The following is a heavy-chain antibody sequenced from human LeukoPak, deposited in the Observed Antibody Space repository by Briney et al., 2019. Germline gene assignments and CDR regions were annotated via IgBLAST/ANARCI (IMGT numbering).Heavy chain of an antibody. CDR1: GFTFSSYA. CDR3: ARDRSSGWSGEERTLHYYYMDV. Sequence: PGGSLRLSCAASGFTFSSYAMSWVRQAPGKGLEWVSAISGSGGSTYYADSVKGRFTISRDNSKNTLYLQMNSLRAEDTAVYYCARDRSSGWSGEERTLHYYYMDVWGKGTTVTVSS. V-gene: IGHV3-23*01. D-gene: IGHD6-19*01. J-gene: IGHJ6*03. CDR2: ISGSGGST.